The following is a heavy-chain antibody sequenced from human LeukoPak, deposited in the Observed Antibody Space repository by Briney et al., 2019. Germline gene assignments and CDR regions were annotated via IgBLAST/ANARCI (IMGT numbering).Heavy chain of an antibody. CDR1: GYSSTSYW. V-gene: IGHV5-51*01. CDR2: IYPGDPDT. Sequence: GESLKISCKGSGYSSTSYWIGCVRQMPGKGLEWMGIIYPGDPDTRYSPSFQGQVTISADKSISTAYLQWSSLKASDTAMYYCARPYEQWLPSPFDYWGQGTLVTVSS. J-gene: IGHJ4*02. D-gene: IGHD6-19*01. CDR3: ARPYEQWLPSPFDY.